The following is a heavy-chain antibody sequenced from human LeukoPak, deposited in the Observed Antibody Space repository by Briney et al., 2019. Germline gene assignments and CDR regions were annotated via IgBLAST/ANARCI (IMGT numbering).Heavy chain of an antibody. CDR3: ARVSTLLGGAFDI. J-gene: IGHJ3*02. D-gene: IGHD3-16*01. V-gene: IGHV4-59*11. Sequence: SETLSLTCTVSGGSISSHYWSWIRQPPGKGLEWIGYIYYSGSTNYNPSLKSRVTISVDTSKNQFSLKLGSVTAADTAVYYCARVSTLLGGAFDIWGQGTMVTVSS. CDR1: GGSISSHY. CDR2: IYYSGST.